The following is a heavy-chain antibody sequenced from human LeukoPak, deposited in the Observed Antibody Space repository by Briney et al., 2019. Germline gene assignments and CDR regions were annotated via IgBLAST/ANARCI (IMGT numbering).Heavy chain of an antibody. V-gene: IGHV3-9*01. Sequence: PGGSLRLSCTASGFSFEEYAMQWVRHVPGKGLQWVSGISSNGESTGYADSVKGRFTISRDNAKNSLYLQMNFLRTEDKALYYCAKGSGTYQGPFDHWGQGILVTVSS. CDR1: GFSFEEYA. CDR3: AKGSGTYQGPFDH. CDR2: ISSNGEST. J-gene: IGHJ4*02. D-gene: IGHD1-1*01.